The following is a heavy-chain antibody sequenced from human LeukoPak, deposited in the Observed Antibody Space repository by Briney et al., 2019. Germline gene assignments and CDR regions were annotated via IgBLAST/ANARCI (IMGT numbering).Heavy chain of an antibody. CDR2: ISAQHGQT. Sequence: GASVKVSCKTSGYSENFYGITWVRQVAGQGLEWMGWISAQHGQTEYAPNSQDRVTMTTDTYTNTAYMELRSLRSDDTAVYYCARGPRGSGMVRGFVINYWGQGTLVTVSS. CDR1: GYSENFYG. D-gene: IGHD3-10*01. CDR3: ARGPRGSGMVRGFVINY. V-gene: IGHV1-18*01. J-gene: IGHJ4*02.